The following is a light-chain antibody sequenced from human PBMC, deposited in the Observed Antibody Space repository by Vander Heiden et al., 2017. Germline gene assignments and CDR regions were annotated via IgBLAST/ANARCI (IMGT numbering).Light chain of an antibody. Sequence: QSALTQPRSVSGSPGQSVTISCTGTSSDVGGYDYVSWYQQHPGKAPKLMIYEASKRPSGVPDRFSASKSGNTASLTISGLQAEDEADYYCCSYAGRYKVFGTGTKVTGL. CDR2: EAS. V-gene: IGLV2-11*01. J-gene: IGLJ1*01. CDR1: SSDVGGYDY. CDR3: CSYAGRYKV.